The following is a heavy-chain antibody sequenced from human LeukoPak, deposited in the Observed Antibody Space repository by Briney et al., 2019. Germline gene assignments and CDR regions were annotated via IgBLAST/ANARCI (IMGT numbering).Heavy chain of an antibody. CDR2: INPNSGGT. CDR3: ARDQEEGATENDAFDI. D-gene: IGHD1-26*01. CDR1: GYTFTGYY. V-gene: IGHV1-2*06. Sequence: ASVKVSCKASGYTFTGYYMHSVRQAPGQGLEWMGRINPNSGGTNYAQKFQGRVTMTRDTSISTAYMELSRLSSDDTAVYYCARDQEEGATENDAFDIWGQGTMVTVSS. J-gene: IGHJ3*02.